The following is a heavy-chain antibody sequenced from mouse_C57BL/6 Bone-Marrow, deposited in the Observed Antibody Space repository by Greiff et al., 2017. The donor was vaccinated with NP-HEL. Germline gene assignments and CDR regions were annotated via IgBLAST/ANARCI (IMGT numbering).Heavy chain of an antibody. Sequence: EVQGVESGGGLVQPGGSLKLSCAASGFTFSDYYMYWVRQTPEKRLEWVAYISNGGGSTYYPDTVKGRFTISRDNAKNTLYLQMSRLKSEDTAMYYCSRGYLVYFDYWGQGTTLTVSS. CDR2: ISNGGGST. J-gene: IGHJ2*01. CDR3: SRGYLVYFDY. CDR1: GFTFSDYY. D-gene: IGHD5-1-1*01. V-gene: IGHV5-12*01.